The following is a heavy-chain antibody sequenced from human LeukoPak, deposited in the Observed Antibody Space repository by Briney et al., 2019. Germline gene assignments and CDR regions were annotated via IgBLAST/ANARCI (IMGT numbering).Heavy chain of an antibody. CDR1: GYSFTTSG. J-gene: IGHJ4*02. CDR2: ISGYKGNT. V-gene: IGHV1-18*01. CDR3: ARAGYGDYGAY. Sequence: ASVKVSCKTSGYSFTTSGISWVRQAPGQGLEWMGWISGYKGNTNYAQKFQGRVTMTTDTSTTTAYMELKSLRSDDTAVYYCARAGYGDYGAYWGQGTLVTVSS. D-gene: IGHD4-17*01.